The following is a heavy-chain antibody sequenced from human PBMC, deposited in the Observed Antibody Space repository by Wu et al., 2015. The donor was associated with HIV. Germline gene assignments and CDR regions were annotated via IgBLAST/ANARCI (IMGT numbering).Heavy chain of an antibody. Sequence: QVQLVQSGAEVKKPGASVKVSCKASGYTFIGYYIHWVRQAPGQGLEWMAWINPNTGGTNYAQRFQGRVIMTDDTSISTAYMELSRLTSDDTAVYYCARGDPAQLQPREGYVFDVVGPGDKWSPSLQ. CDR1: GYTFIGYY. V-gene: IGHV1-2*02. J-gene: IGHJ3*01. CDR3: ARGDPAQLQPREGYVFDV. D-gene: IGHD2-2*01. CDR2: INPNTGGT.